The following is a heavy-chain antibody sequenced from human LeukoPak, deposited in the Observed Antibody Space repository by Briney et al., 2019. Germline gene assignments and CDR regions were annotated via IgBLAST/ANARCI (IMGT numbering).Heavy chain of an antibody. J-gene: IGHJ4*02. D-gene: IGHD3-22*01. CDR1: GGSFSSYY. Sequence: PSETLSLTCAVYGGSFSSYYWGWIRQPPGKGLEWIGSIYYSGSTYYNPSLKSRVTISVDTSKNQFSLKLSSVTAADTAVYYCARDSDYYDSSGLDYWGQGTLVTVSS. CDR2: IYYSGST. CDR3: ARDSDYYDSSGLDY. V-gene: IGHV4-39*07.